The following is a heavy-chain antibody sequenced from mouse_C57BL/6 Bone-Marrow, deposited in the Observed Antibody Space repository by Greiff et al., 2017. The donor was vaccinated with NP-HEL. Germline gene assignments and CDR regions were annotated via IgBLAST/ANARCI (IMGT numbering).Heavy chain of an antibody. CDR3: ARSESNLDY. J-gene: IGHJ2*01. Sequence: VHVKQSGPVLVKPGASVKMSCKASGYTFTDYYMNWVKQSPGKSLEWIGVINPYNGGTSYNQKFKGKATVTVDKSSSTAYMELNSLTSEDSAVYYCARSESNLDYWGQGTTLTVSA. D-gene: IGHD2-5*01. V-gene: IGHV1-19*01. CDR1: GYTFTDYY. CDR2: INPYNGGT.